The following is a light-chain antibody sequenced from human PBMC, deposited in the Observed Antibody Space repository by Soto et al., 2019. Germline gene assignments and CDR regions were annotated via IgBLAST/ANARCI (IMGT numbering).Light chain of an antibody. Sequence: QLVLTQSPSASASLGASVKLTCTLSSGHINYAIAWHQQQPEKGPRYLMKLNSDGSHRKGDGIPDRFSGSSSGAERYLTISSLQSEDEADYYCQTWGSGIVVFGGGTKLTVL. V-gene: IGLV4-69*01. CDR2: LNSDGSH. CDR3: QTWGSGIVV. J-gene: IGLJ2*01. CDR1: SGHINYA.